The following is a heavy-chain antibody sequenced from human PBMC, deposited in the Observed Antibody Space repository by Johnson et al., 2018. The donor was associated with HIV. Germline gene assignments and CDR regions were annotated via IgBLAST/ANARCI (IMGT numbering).Heavy chain of an antibody. D-gene: IGHD5-18*01. CDR3: ARDWGTIQLWSSGAFDI. CDR2: IKQGGSEK. V-gene: IGHV3-7*01. Sequence: VQLVESGGGLVQPGGSLRLSCAASGFTFSSYWMSCVRQAPGQGLEWVANIKQGGSEKYYVYSVTGRFTISRDNAKNSLYLQMNSLRAEDTAVYYCARDWGTIQLWSSGAFDIWGQGTMVTVSS. CDR1: GFTFSSYW. J-gene: IGHJ3*02.